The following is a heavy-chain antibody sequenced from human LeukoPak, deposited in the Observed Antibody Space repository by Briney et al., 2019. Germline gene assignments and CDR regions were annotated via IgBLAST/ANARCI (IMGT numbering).Heavy chain of an antibody. D-gene: IGHD6-13*01. CDR3: ARDTIIAAAGTISYYYYHMDV. CDR2: ISYDGSNK. CDR1: GFTFSSYA. V-gene: IGHV3-30*04. J-gene: IGHJ6*03. Sequence: GRSLRLSCAASGFTFSSYAMHWVRQAPGKGLEWVAVISYDGSNKYYADSVKGRFTISRDNSKNTLYLQMNSLRAEDTAVYYCARDTIIAAAGTISYYYYHMDVWGKGTTVTVSS.